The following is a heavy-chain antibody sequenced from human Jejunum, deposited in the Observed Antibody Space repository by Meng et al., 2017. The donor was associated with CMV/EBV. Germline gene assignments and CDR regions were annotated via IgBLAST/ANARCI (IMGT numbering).Heavy chain of an antibody. V-gene: IGHV4-39*07. CDR3: ARAGRGSGSYFDGPFDY. CDR2: IYYSGGT. CDR1: VGSISSCSYY. J-gene: IGHJ4*02. Sequence: HECGTGYVNSSGTLSLPLTVCVGSISSCSYYWGWIRQPPGKGLEWIGSIYYSGGTSYNPSLKSRVTISVDTSKNQFSLKLSSVTAADTAVYYCARAGRGSGSYFDGPFDYWGQGTLVTVSS. D-gene: IGHD1-26*01.